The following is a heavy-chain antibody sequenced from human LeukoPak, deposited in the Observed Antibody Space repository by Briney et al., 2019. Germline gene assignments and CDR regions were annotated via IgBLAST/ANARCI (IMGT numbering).Heavy chain of an antibody. D-gene: IGHD3-16*01. Sequence: SETLSLTCTVSGDSISSSWWAWIRQPPGKGLEWIGYVYYSGTPTSYNPSLRSRVTISIDTSRNQFSLKLSSVTAADTAVYYCARDSRGGGPDFDYWGPGTLITVSS. CDR2: VYYSGTPT. CDR3: ARDSRGGGPDFDY. V-gene: IGHV4-59*01. J-gene: IGHJ4*02. CDR1: GDSISSSW.